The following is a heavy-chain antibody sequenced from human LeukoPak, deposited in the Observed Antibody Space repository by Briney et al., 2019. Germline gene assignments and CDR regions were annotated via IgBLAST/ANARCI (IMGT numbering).Heavy chain of an antibody. V-gene: IGHV3-48*02. CDR3: ARQATSGSYYCCGMDV. J-gene: IGHJ6*02. CDR1: GFTFSSYN. CDR2: ISSSSSTI. D-gene: IGHD6-13*01. Sequence: GGSLRLSCAASGFTFSSYNMNWVRQAPGKGLEWVSYISSSSSTIYYADSVKGRFTISRDNAKNSLYLQMNGLRDEDTAVYYCARQATSGSYYCCGMDVWGQGTTVTVSS.